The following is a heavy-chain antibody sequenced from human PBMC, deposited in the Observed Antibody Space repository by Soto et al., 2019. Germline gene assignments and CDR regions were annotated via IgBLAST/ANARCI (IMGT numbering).Heavy chain of an antibody. J-gene: IGHJ5*02. V-gene: IGHV3-30*18. CDR1: GFTFSSYG. Sequence: QVQLVESGGGVVQHGRSLRLSCAASGFTFSSYGMHWVRQAPGKGLEWVAVISYDGSNKYYADSVKGRFTISRDNSKNTLYLQMNSLRAEDTAVYYCAKDRPWFDPWGQGTLVTVSS. CDR3: AKDRPWFDP. CDR2: ISYDGSNK.